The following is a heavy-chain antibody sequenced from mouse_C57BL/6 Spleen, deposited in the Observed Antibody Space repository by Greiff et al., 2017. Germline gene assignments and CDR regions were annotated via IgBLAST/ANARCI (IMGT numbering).Heavy chain of an antibody. CDR1: GYSFTSYY. J-gene: IGHJ1*03. V-gene: IGHV1-66*01. Sequence: VQLQQSGPELVKPGASVKISCKASGYSFTSYYIHWVKQRPGQGLEWIGWIYPGSGNTKYNEKFKGKATLTADTSSSTAYMQLSSLTSEDSAVYYCDYYGSSYDWYFDVWGTGTTVTVSS. D-gene: IGHD1-1*01. CDR3: DYYGSSYDWYFDV. CDR2: IYPGSGNT.